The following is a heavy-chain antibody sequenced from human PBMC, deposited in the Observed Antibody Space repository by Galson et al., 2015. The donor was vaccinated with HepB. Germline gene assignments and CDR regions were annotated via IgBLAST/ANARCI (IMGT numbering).Heavy chain of an antibody. V-gene: IGHV4-34*01. J-gene: IGHJ4*02. Sequence: SGTLSLTCAVYGGSFSGHYWTWIRQPPGKGLEWIGNTNHRGNTNYNPSLKSRVIISADSSKNQFSLKLTSVTAADMAVYYCARGHTAGYDYVWGRREKLAAHWDYWGQGTLLTVSS. D-gene: IGHD3-16*01. CDR1: GGSFSGHY. CDR2: TNHRGNT. CDR3: ARGHTAGYDYVWGRREKLAAHWDY.